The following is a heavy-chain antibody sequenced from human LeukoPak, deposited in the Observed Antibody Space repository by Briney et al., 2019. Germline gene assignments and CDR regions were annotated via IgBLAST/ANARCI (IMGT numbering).Heavy chain of an antibody. CDR1: GFTFSSYW. Sequence: GGSLRLSCAASGFTFSSYWMSWVRQAPGKGLEWVANIKQDGSEKYYVDSVKGRFTISRDKAKNSLYLQMNSLRAEDTAVYYCAESIYGDYFDYWGQGTLVTVSS. V-gene: IGHV3-7*03. CDR3: AESIYGDYFDY. J-gene: IGHJ4*02. D-gene: IGHD4-17*01. CDR2: IKQDGSEK.